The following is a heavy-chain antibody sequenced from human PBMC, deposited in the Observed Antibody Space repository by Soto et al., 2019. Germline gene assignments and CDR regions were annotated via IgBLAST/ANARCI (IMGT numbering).Heavy chain of an antibody. CDR1: GGTFSSYA. J-gene: IGHJ4*02. Sequence: QVQLVQSGAEVKKPGSSVKVSCKASGGTFSSYAISWVRQAPGQGLEWMGGIIPIFGTATYAQKFQGRVTITAGESTSTGYMELSSLRSDDTAVYYCARDSGDYALGNAPDYWGQGTLVTVSS. CDR2: IIPIFGTA. D-gene: IGHD4-17*01. CDR3: ARDSGDYALGNAPDY. V-gene: IGHV1-69*01.